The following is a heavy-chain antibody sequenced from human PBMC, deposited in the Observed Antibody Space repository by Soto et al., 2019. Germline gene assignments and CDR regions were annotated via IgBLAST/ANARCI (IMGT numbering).Heavy chain of an antibody. J-gene: IGHJ6*02. CDR1: GGSISSSSYY. V-gene: IGHV4-39*01. Sequence: KPSATLSLTGTVSGGSISSSSYYWGWIRQPPGKGLEWIGSIDYIGSTYYNPSLKSRGTISVDPSKNKFSLKLSSVNAADTAVYYCAGHLTGQFYYYYYGMDVWGQGTTVTVSS. CDR3: AGHLTGQFYYYYYGMDV. D-gene: IGHD2-8*02. CDR2: IDYIGST.